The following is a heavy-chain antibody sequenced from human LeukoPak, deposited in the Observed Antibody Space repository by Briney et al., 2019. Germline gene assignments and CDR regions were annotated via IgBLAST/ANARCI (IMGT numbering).Heavy chain of an antibody. V-gene: IGHV3-30*18. J-gene: IGHJ4*02. CDR2: ISYDGSNK. D-gene: IGHD3-10*01. Sequence: GGSLRLSCAASGFTFSSYGMHWVRQAPGKGLEWVAVISYDGSNKYYADSVKGRFTISRDNSKNTLYLQMNSLRAEDTAVYYCAKDRYYGSGLFDYWGQGTLVTVSS. CDR3: AKDRYYGSGLFDY. CDR1: GFTFSSYG.